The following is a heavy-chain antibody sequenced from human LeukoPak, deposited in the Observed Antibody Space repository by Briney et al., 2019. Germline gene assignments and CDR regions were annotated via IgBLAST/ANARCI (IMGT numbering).Heavy chain of an antibody. CDR1: GFPFSSYG. D-gene: IGHD4-17*01. Sequence: PGGSLRLSCAASGFPFSSYGMHWVRPAPGKGLEWVAVISYDGSNKYYADSVKGRFTISRDNSKNTLYLQMNSLRAEDTAVYYCAKDGHDYGAEYYFDYWGQGTLVTVSS. J-gene: IGHJ4*02. CDR3: AKDGHDYGAEYYFDY. V-gene: IGHV3-30*18. CDR2: ISYDGSNK.